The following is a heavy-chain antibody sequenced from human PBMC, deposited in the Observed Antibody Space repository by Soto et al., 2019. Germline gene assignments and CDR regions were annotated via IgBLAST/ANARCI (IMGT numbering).Heavy chain of an antibody. J-gene: IGHJ5*02. CDR1: GYNFNIYG. CDR2: ISAYDGKT. V-gene: IGHV1-18*01. D-gene: IGHD3-3*01. CDR3: ARDPHEYWTSYWFDP. Sequence: ASVKVSCKASGYNFNIYGINWVRQAPGQGLELMGWISAYDGKTTYEEKFQGRVTMTTDASTSTAYMELRSLRSDDTAVYYCARDPHEYWTSYWFDPWGQGTMVTVYS.